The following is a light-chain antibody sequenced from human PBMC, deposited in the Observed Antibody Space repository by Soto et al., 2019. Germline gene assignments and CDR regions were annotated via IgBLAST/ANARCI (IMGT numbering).Light chain of an antibody. CDR1: SSNIGAGHD. V-gene: IGLV1-40*01. CDR3: QSYDSSLSGYV. J-gene: IGLJ1*01. Sequence: QSVLTQPPSVSGAPGQRVTISCTGSSSNIGAGHDVHWYQQLPGTAPKLLIYGNINRPSGVPDRFSASKSGTSASLAITGLQAEDEADYYCQSYDSSLSGYVFGAGTKLTVL. CDR2: GNI.